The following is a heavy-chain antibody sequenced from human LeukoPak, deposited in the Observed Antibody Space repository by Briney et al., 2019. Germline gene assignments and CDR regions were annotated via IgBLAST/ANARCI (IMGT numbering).Heavy chain of an antibody. CDR3: ARSVRGVIIGTFFDY. J-gene: IGHJ4*02. V-gene: IGHV4-38-2*01. D-gene: IGHD3-10*01. CDR2: IYHSGST. CDR1: GYSISSGYY. Sequence: SETLSLTCAVSGYSISSGYYWGWIRQPPGKGLEWIGSIYHSGSTYYNPSLKGRVTISVDTSKNQFSLKLSSVTAADTAVYYCARSVRGVIIGTFFDYWGQGTLVTVSS.